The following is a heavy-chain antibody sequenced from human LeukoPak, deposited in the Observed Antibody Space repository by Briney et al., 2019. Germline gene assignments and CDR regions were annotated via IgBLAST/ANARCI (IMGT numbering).Heavy chain of an antibody. J-gene: IGHJ4*02. Sequence: PGGSLRLSCAASGFSFRSYWMSWVRQAPGKGLEWVADIKSDGNEKHYVDSAKGRFTISRDNTKNSLYLQMNSLRAEDTAVYYCANGFCGGDCYYFDYWGQGTLVTVSS. CDR2: IKSDGNEK. CDR1: GFSFRSYW. CDR3: ANGFCGGDCYYFDY. D-gene: IGHD2-21*02. V-gene: IGHV3-7*01.